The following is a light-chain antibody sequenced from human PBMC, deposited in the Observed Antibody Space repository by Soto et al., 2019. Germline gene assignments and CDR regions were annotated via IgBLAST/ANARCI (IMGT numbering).Light chain of an antibody. V-gene: IGLV2-23*01. CDR1: SSNVGSYNL. CDR2: EGS. J-gene: IGLJ2*01. CDR3: CSYAGSSTSVV. Sequence: QSVLTQPASVSVSPGQSITISCTGTSSNVGSYNLVSWYQQHPGKAPKLMIYEGSKRPSGVSNRFSGSKSGNTASLTISGLQAEDEADYYCCSYAGSSTSVVFGGGTKLTVL.